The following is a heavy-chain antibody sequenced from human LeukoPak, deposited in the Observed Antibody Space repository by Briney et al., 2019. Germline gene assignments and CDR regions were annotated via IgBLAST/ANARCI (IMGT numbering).Heavy chain of an antibody. CDR3: ARERDDYYYGMDV. CDR2: INSDGSST. Sequence: GGSLRLSCAASGFTFSSYWMHWVRQAPGKGLVWVSRINSDGSSTSYADSVKGRFTISRDNAKNTLYLQMNSLRAEDTAVYYCARERDDYYYGMDVWGQGTTVTVSS. D-gene: IGHD3-3*01. J-gene: IGHJ6*02. V-gene: IGHV3-74*01. CDR1: GFTFSSYW.